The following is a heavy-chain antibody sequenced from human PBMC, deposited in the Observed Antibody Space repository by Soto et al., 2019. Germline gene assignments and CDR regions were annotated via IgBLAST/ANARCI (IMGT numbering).Heavy chain of an antibody. V-gene: IGHV1-18*01. Sequence: GASVKVSCKASGYTFTSYGISWVRQAPGQGLEWMGWISAYNGNTNYAQKQQGRDNKTKDTSTSTTNKEQRSLRTDDTSVYYCARDRDSSSWRKFDYWGQGTLVTVSS. CDR2: ISAYNGNT. D-gene: IGHD6-13*01. CDR3: ARDRDSSSWRKFDY. J-gene: IGHJ4*02. CDR1: GYTFTSYG.